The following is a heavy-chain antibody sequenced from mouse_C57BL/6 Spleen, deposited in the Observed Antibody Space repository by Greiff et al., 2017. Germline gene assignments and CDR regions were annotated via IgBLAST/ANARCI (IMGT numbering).Heavy chain of an antibody. D-gene: IGHD1-1*02. CDR3: ARCGKHIYYAMDY. CDR2: IYPKDGST. Sequence: VKLMESDAELVKPGASVKISCKVSGYTFTNHTIHWMKQRPEQGLEWIGYIYPKDGSTKYNEKFKGKATLTADKSSSTAYMQLNSLTSEDSAVYFGARCGKHIYYAMDYWGQGTSVTVSS. CDR1: GYTFTNHT. V-gene: IGHV1-78*01. J-gene: IGHJ4*01.